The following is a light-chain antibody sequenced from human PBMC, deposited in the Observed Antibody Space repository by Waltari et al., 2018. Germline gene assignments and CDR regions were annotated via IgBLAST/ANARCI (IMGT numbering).Light chain of an antibody. CDR2: AVS. V-gene: IGLV2-11*01. CDR1: SIHILGEKY. J-gene: IGLJ2*01. CDR3: CSYAGQFTWV. Sequence: QSALTQPPSVSGSPGQSVPISCPGTSIHILGEKYVSWFQQYPGKAPKVIMFAVSARPSGVPDRFSGSKSGNTASLTISGLQSEDESHYFCCSYAGQFTWVFGGGTKLTVL.